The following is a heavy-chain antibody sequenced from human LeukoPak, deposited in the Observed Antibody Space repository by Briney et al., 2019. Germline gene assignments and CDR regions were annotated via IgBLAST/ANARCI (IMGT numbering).Heavy chain of an antibody. J-gene: IGHJ4*02. CDR3: ARWAAAATHFDY. CDR2: ISSSSSYI. V-gene: IGHV3-21*01. D-gene: IGHD6-13*01. Sequence: GGSLRLSCAASGFTFSSYSMNWVRQAPRKGLEWVSSISSSSSYIYYADSVKGRFTISRDNAKNSLYLQMNSLRAEDTAVYYCARWAAAATHFDYWGQGTLVTVSS. CDR1: GFTFSSYS.